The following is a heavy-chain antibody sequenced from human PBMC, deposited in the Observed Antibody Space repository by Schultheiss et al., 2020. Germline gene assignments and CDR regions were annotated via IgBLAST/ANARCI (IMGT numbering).Heavy chain of an antibody. J-gene: IGHJ2*01. D-gene: IGHD3-10*01. CDR1: GGSISSYY. CDR3: ARQQAVWFGELFHWYFDL. Sequence: SETLALTCTVSGGSISSYYWSWIRQPPGKGMEWIGYIDYSGRSYNNPSLKSRVTISIDTSRNQFSLKVTSVTAADTAVYYCARQQAVWFGELFHWYFDLWGRGTLVTAPQ. CDR2: IDYSGRS. V-gene: IGHV4-59*08.